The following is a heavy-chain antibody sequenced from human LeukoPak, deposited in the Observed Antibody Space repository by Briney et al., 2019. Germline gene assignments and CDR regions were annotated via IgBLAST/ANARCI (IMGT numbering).Heavy chain of an antibody. CDR1: GGSFRGYY. Sequence: PSETLSLTCAVYGGSFRGYYWSWIRQPPGRGLEWIGEINHSGTANYNPSLKSRVTISVDTSKNHFSLKLSSATAADTAVYYCARGPGSYVDYWGQGTLVNVSS. D-gene: IGHD1-26*01. J-gene: IGHJ4*02. CDR3: ARGPGSYVDY. V-gene: IGHV4-34*01. CDR2: INHSGTA.